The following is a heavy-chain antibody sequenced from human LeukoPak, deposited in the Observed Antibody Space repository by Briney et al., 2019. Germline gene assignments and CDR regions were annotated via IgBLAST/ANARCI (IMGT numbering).Heavy chain of an antibody. D-gene: IGHD2-15*01. CDR2: IYPSGGST. CDR3: AIGYCRGGSCDDEPGDAFDI. J-gene: IGHJ3*02. CDR1: GYTLTELS. Sequence: ASVKVSCKVSGYTLTELSMHWVRQAPGKGLEWMGIIYPSGGSTTYAQKFQGRVTMTRDMSTSTVYMELSSLRSEDTAVYYCAIGYCRGGSCDDEPGDAFDIWGQGTMVAVSS. V-gene: IGHV1-46*01.